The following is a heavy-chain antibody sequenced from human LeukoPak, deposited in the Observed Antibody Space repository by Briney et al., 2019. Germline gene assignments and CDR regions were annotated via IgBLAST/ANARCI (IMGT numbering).Heavy chain of an antibody. CDR2: IKGKSAGGTT. Sequence: GGSLRLSCAVSGVPYNNAWMSWVRQAPGKGLEWVGRIKGKSAGGTTDYAAPVKGRFTILKDDSENTLYLQMNSLTTEDTAVYYCTWLYSDAFNIWGQGTMVTVSS. CDR1: GVPYNNAW. J-gene: IGHJ3*02. CDR3: TWLYSDAFNI. D-gene: IGHD2-15*01. V-gene: IGHV3-15*01.